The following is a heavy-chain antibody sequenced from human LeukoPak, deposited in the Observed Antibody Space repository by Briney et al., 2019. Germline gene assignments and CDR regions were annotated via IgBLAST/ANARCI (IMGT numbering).Heavy chain of an antibody. CDR1: GDSISSSNSY. Sequence: NSSETLSLTCTVSGDSISSSNSYWGWIRQPPGKGLEWIGSIYYSGNTYYNASLKSRVTISVDTSKNQFSLKLSSVTAADTAVYYCARIKWVYYYYYMDVWGKGTTVTVSS. CDR3: ARIKWVYYYYYMDV. CDR2: IYYSGNT. J-gene: IGHJ6*03. V-gene: IGHV4-39*07. D-gene: IGHD5-12*01.